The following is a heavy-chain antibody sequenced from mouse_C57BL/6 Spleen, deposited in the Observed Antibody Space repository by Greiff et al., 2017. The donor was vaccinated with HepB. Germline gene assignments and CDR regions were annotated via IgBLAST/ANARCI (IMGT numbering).Heavy chain of an antibody. V-gene: IGHV1-50*01. CDR3: ARSSLLTGTSDFDY. D-gene: IGHD4-1*01. CDR1: GYTFTSYW. Sequence: VQLQQPGAELVKPGASVKLSCKASGYTFTSYWMQWVKQRPGQGLEWIGEIDPSDSYTNYNQKFKGKATLTVDTSSSTAYMQLSSLTSEDSAVYYCARSSLLTGTSDFDYWGQGTTLTVSS. J-gene: IGHJ2*01. CDR2: IDPSDSYT.